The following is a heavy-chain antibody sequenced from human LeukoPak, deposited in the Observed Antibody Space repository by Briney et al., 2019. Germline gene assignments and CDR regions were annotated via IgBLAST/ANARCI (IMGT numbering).Heavy chain of an antibody. V-gene: IGHV4-39*07. CDR1: GGSISSSSYY. D-gene: IGHD3-22*01. CDR3: ASIPPPRVTMIVVDRDY. J-gene: IGHJ4*02. CDR2: IYYSGST. Sequence: PSETLSLTCTVSGGSISSSSYYWGWTRQPPGKGLEWIGSIYYSGSTYYNPSLKSRVTISVDTSKNQFSLKLSSVTAADTAVYYCASIPPPRVTMIVVDRDYWGQGTLVTVSS.